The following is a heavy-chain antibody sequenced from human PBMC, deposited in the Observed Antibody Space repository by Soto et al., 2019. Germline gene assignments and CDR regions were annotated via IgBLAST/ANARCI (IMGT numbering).Heavy chain of an antibody. J-gene: IGHJ4*02. D-gene: IGHD3-22*01. CDR2: ISAYNGNT. CDR3: ERGRYYYDSSGYYGSYYFDY. Sequence: QVQLVQSGAEVKKPGASVKVSCKASGYTFNSYGISWVRQAPGQGLEWMGWISAYNGNTNYAQKLQGRVTMTTDTSTSTAYMELRSLRSDDTAVYYCERGRYYYDSSGYYGSYYFDYWGQGTLVTVSS. CDR1: GYTFNSYG. V-gene: IGHV1-18*04.